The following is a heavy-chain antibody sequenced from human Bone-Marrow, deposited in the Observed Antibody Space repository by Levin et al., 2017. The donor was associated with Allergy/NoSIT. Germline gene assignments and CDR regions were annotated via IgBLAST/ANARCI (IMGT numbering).Heavy chain of an antibody. Sequence: SETLSLTCTVSGDSISNYYYTWIRQPPGKGLECIGYISNSGNTNYNPSLKSRITISVDTSKNHFSLNLRSVTAADTAVYYCARMKGGPSWYHWFDPWGQGTLVTVSS. CDR1: GDSISNYY. V-gene: IGHV4-59*01. CDR3: ARMKGGPSWYHWFDP. J-gene: IGHJ5*02. D-gene: IGHD6-13*01. CDR2: ISNSGNT.